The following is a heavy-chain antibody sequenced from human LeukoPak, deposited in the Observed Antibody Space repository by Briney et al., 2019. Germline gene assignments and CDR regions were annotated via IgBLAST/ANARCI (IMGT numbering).Heavy chain of an antibody. CDR1: GFTFSSYG. D-gene: IGHD2/OR15-2a*01. Sequence: GGSLRLSCAASGFTFSSYGMHWVRQAPGKGLEWVAFIRYDGSNKYYADSVKGRFTISRDNAKNTLYLQMNSLRAEDTAVYYCARDWFHAIDYWGQGTLVTVSS. CDR3: ARDWFHAIDY. V-gene: IGHV3-30*02. J-gene: IGHJ4*02. CDR2: IRYDGSNK.